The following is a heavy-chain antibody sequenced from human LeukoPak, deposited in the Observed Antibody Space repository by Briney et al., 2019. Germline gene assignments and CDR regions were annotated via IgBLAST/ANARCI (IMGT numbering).Heavy chain of an antibody. CDR3: ARGTNYDILTGYQDPPGD. CDR2: INSDGSGT. J-gene: IGHJ4*02. V-gene: IGHV3-74*01. Sequence: PGGSLRLSCTASGFTFSSYWMHWVRQAPGKGLVWVSRINSDGSGTTYADTVKGRFTISRDNAKNTLYLQMNSLRAEDTAVYYCARGTNYDILTGYQDPPGDWGQGTLVTVSS. D-gene: IGHD3-9*01. CDR1: GFTFSSYW.